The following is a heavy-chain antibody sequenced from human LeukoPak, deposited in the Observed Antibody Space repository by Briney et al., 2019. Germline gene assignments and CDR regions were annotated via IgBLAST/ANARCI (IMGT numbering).Heavy chain of an antibody. CDR2: ISSTSRSYI. CDR3: ARVTVKIYYYYYMDV. CDR1: GFTFSSYN. J-gene: IGHJ6*03. Sequence: GGSLRLSCAASGFTFSSYNMNWVRQAPGKGLEWVSSISSTSRSYIYYADSVKGRFTISRDNAKNSLYLQMNSLRAEDTALYYCARVTVKIYYYYYMDVWGKGTTVTVSS. V-gene: IGHV3-21*04. D-gene: IGHD4-17*01.